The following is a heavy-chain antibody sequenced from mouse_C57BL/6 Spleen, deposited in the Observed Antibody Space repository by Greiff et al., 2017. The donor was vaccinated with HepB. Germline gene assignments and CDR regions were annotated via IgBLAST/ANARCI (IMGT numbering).Heavy chain of an antibody. CDR3: ARLSNLRFFAY. D-gene: IGHD2-5*01. V-gene: IGHV1-50*01. CDR2: IDPSDSYT. Sequence: QVQLQQPGAELVKPGASVKLSCKASGYTFTSYWMQWVKQRPGQGLEWIGEIDPSDSYTNYNQKFKGKATLTVDTSSSTAYMQLSSLTSEDSAVYYCARLSNLRFFAYWGQGTLVTVSA. J-gene: IGHJ3*01. CDR1: GYTFTSYW.